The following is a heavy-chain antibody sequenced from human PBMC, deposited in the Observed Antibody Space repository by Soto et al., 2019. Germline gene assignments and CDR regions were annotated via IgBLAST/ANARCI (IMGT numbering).Heavy chain of an antibody. CDR2: MIPVFGTA. D-gene: IGHD2-15*01. CDR3: ARDCSGGGCFSDPHFYYGMDV. V-gene: IGHV1-69*12. J-gene: IGHJ6*02. Sequence: QVQLVQSGAEVKKPGSSVRVSCKASGGTFSKYKITWVRQAPGQGLEWMGGMIPVFGTANYAQKFQGRVTIPADESTSTAYMEVSSLRSDDTAVYYCARDCSGGGCFSDPHFYYGMDVWGQGTTVTVSS. CDR1: GGTFSKYK.